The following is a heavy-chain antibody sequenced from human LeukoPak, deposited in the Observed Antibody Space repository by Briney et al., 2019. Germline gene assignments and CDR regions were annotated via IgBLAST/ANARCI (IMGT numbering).Heavy chain of an antibody. CDR3: ARSDY. CDR1: GFTFRNYV. Sequence: GGSLRLSCAASGFTFRNYVIHWVRQAPGKGLEWVAVISYDGSNKYYADSVKGRFTTSRDNSKNTLYLQMNSLRAEDTAVYYCARSDYWGQGTLVTVSS. CDR2: ISYDGSNK. J-gene: IGHJ4*02. V-gene: IGHV3-30*04.